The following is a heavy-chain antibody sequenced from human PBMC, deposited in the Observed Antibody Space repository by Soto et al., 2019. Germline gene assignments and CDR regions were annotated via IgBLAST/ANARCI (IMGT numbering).Heavy chain of an antibody. CDR3: AKGTTGTMTD. D-gene: IGHD1-1*01. Sequence: EAQVVESGGALVQPGGSRRLSCTASEITFDDYAMPWVRQAPGKGLEWVSGFSWNTGNIGYADSVKGRFIISRDSAKNSLFLQMNSLRLEDTALYYCAKGTTGTMTDWGQGTLVTVSS. V-gene: IGHV3-9*01. J-gene: IGHJ4*02. CDR1: EITFDDYA. CDR2: FSWNTGNI.